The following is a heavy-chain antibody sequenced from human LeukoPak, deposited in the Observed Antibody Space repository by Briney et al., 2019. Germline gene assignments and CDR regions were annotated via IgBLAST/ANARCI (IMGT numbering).Heavy chain of an antibody. CDR1: GGSISSYY. CDR3: AGHHPRNTVDF. J-gene: IGHJ4*02. Sequence: SETLSLTCTVSGGSISSYYWSWIRNPPGKGLEWIAYISDIGSINYNPSLKSRVTISLDTSKNQFSLKLSSVTAADTAVYYCAGHHPRNTVDFWGQGTLVTVSS. V-gene: IGHV4-59*08. D-gene: IGHD2-8*02. CDR2: ISDIGSI.